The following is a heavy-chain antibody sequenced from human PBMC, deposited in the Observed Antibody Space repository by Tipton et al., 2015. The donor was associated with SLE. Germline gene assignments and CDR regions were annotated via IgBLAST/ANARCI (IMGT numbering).Heavy chain of an antibody. Sequence: TLSLTCVISGDSVSSNSAAWNWIRQSPSRGLEWLGRTDYRSKWYNDYAVSVKSRITINPDTSRNQFSLQLNSVTPEDTAVYYCARVYHDFFSGYYGGLMSYTTNVWGQGTTVTVSS. V-gene: IGHV6-1*01. D-gene: IGHD3-3*01. J-gene: IGHJ6*02. CDR2: TDYRSKWYN. CDR1: GDSVSSNSAA. CDR3: ARVYHDFFSGYYGGLMSYTTNV.